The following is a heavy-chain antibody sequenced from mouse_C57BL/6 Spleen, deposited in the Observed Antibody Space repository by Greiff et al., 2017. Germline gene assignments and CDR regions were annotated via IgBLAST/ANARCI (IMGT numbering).Heavy chain of an antibody. CDR1: GYTFTDYA. CDR2: ISTYYGDA. V-gene: IGHV1-67*01. J-gene: IGHJ2*01. D-gene: IGHD2-5*01. Sequence: VKLMESGPELVRPGVSVKISCKGSGYTFTDYAMHWVKQSHAKSLEWIGVISTYYGDASYNQKFKDKATMTVDKSSSTDYMELARLTSEDSAVYYWAAYSRYFDYWGQGTTLTVSS. CDR3: AAYSRYFDY.